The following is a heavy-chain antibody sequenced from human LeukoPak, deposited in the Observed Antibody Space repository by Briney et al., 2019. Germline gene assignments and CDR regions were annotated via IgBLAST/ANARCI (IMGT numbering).Heavy chain of an antibody. Sequence: ASVNLSFRASGYTLTSYLMYWVRLAPGQGLEWMGWINPNSGDTKYAQKFRGRVTMTRDTSTSTAYMEMSRLRSDDTAVYYCARAGPIYSAYDRRGFYPWGQGTLVTVSS. CDR2: INPNSGDT. V-gene: IGHV1-2*02. CDR3: ARAGPIYSAYDRRGFYP. D-gene: IGHD5-12*01. CDR1: GYTLTSYL. J-gene: IGHJ5*02.